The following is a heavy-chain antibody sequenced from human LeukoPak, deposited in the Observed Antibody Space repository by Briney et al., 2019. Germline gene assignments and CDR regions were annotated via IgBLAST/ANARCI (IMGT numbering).Heavy chain of an antibody. CDR3: AREIVSAVAGNFDY. J-gene: IGHJ4*02. D-gene: IGHD6-19*01. Sequence: PGRSLRLSCAASGFNFRSYEMNWVRQAPGKGLEWVSYISNTDETRTYADSVKGRFTISRDNAKNLLHLEMNILRAEDTAVYYCAREIVSAVAGNFDYWGQGTLVTVSS. V-gene: IGHV3-48*03. CDR2: ISNTDETR. CDR1: GFNFRSYE.